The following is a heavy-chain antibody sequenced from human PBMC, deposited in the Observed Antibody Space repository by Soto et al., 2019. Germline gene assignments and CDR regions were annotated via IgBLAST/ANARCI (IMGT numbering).Heavy chain of an antibody. V-gene: IGHV1-8*01. CDR3: AREADTSMVDY. CDR2: LNPRNGQT. D-gene: IGHD5-18*01. J-gene: IGHJ4*02. Sequence: QVQLVQSGAEVKKPGASVKVSCQTSGYNFSTYYFNWVRQAAGQGPEWMGWLNPRNGQTGYVQKFRGRISMTRDTSIATVYLELSRLTSEDTTIYYCAREADTSMVDYWGQGTLVTVSS. CDR1: GYNFSTYY.